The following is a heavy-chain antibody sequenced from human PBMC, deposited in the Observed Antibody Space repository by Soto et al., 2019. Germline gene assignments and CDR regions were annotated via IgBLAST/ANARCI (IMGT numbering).Heavy chain of an antibody. J-gene: IGHJ4*02. CDR3: ARVTGVTY. D-gene: IGHD2-21*02. V-gene: IGHV3-30-3*01. CDR2: ISYDGSNT. CDR1: GFTFSNYA. Sequence: QVQLVESGGGVVQPGRSLRLSCAASGFTFSNYALHWVRQAPGKGLEWVELISYDGSNTYYTDSVKGRFTISRDNSKNTLYLQMNSLRAEDTAVYYCARVTGVTYWGQGTLVTVSS.